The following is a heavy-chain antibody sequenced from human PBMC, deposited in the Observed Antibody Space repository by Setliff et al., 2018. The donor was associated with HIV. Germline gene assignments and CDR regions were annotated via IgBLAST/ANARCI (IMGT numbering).Heavy chain of an antibody. D-gene: IGHD3-22*01. CDR3: ARGRRGWLVTSLDY. V-gene: IGHV4-34*01. J-gene: IGHJ4*02. CDR2: INHSGST. Sequence: SATLSLTCAVYGGSFSGHYWSWIRQPPGKGLEWIGEINHSGSTNYNPSLKSRVTISVDTSKNQFSLKLSSVTVADTAVYYCARGRRGWLVTSLDYWGLGTLVTVCS. CDR1: GGSFSGHY.